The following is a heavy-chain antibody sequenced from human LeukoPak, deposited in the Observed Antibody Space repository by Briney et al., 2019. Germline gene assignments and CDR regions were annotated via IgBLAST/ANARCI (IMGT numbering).Heavy chain of an antibody. CDR3: ARVVVAATMSRNYYYYMDV. V-gene: IGHV3-66*01. CDR1: GFTFSSYD. J-gene: IGHJ6*03. D-gene: IGHD2-15*01. CDR2: IYSGGST. Sequence: PGGSLRLSCAASGFTFSSYDMTWVRQAPGKGLEWVSVIYSGGSTYYADSVKGRFTISRDNSKNTLYLQMNSLRAEDTAVYYCARVVVAATMSRNYYYYMDVWGKGTTVTISS.